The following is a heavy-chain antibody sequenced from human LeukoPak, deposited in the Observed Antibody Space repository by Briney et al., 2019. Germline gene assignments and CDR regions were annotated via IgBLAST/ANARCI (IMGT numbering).Heavy chain of an antibody. Sequence: GGSLRLSCAASGFTFSTYGMHWVRQAPGKGLEWVAFIRYDGGDKYYADSVKGRFTISRDNSKNTLYLQINSLRADDTAIYYCAKESPYTSPRNYYFDYWGQGTLVTVSS. J-gene: IGHJ4*02. CDR2: IRYDGGDK. CDR1: GFTFSTYG. CDR3: AKESPYTSPRNYYFDY. D-gene: IGHD1-14*01. V-gene: IGHV3-30*02.